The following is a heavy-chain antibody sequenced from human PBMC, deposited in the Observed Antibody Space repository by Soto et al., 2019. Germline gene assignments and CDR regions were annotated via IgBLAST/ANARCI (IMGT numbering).Heavy chain of an antibody. D-gene: IGHD2-15*01. J-gene: IGHJ6*02. V-gene: IGHV4-4*07. CDR3: ARVPVAVAATEDYYGLDV. CDR1: GVSITSYY. CDR2: INTVGLS. Sequence: QVQLEESGPGLVRPSETLSLTCSVSGVSITSYYWSWIRQSAGGGLEWMGRINTVGLSTYSPSFKSRLTMSLNTSKNQVSLRLISVTAADTAVYFCARVPVAVAATEDYYGLDVWGQGTTVTVSS.